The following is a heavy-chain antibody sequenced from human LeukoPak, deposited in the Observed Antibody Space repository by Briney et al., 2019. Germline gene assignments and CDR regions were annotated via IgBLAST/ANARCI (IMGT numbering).Heavy chain of an antibody. CDR2: IHGDGRTT. V-gene: IGHV3-74*01. D-gene: IGHD2-8*01. Sequence: PGVSLRLSCAASGFTFSSYWIHWVRQVPGKGLVWVSRIHGDGRTTTYADSVKGRFTISRDNAKNTLYLQMNSLRAEDTAVYYCARDNGENYHTAFDYWGQGTLVTVSS. CDR3: ARDNGENYHTAFDY. CDR1: GFTFSSYW. J-gene: IGHJ4*02.